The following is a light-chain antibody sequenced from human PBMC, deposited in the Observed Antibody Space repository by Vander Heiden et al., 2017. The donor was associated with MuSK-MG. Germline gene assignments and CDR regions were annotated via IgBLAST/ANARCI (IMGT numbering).Light chain of an antibody. Sequence: DIQMTQSPSSLSTSVGDRVTITCRASQAISNSLAWYQQKPGKAPKLLLYAASRLESGVPSRFSGGDSGTDYTLTISSLQPEDFATYYCQQDDSTPHTFGQGTKVEIK. J-gene: IGKJ1*01. V-gene: IGKV1-NL1*01. CDR3: QQDDSTPHT. CDR1: QAISNS. CDR2: AAS.